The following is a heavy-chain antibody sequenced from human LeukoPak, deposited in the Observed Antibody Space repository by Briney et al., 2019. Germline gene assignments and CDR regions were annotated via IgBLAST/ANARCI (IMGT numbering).Heavy chain of an antibody. Sequence: KPSETLSLTCTVSGGSISSYYWSWIRQPPGKGLEWIGCIYYSGSTNYNPSLKSRVTISGDTSKNQFSLKLRSVTAADTAVYYCARDRFLRRPEPADYWGQGTLVTVSS. V-gene: IGHV4-59*01. CDR2: IYYSGST. CDR3: ARDRFLRRPEPADY. D-gene: IGHD1-14*01. CDR1: GGSISSYY. J-gene: IGHJ4*02.